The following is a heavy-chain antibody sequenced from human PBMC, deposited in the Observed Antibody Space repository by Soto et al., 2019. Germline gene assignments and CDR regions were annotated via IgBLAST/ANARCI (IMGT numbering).Heavy chain of an antibody. CDR3: ASRRGSGWYLGAFDI. V-gene: IGHV1-18*01. CDR2: ISAYNGNT. D-gene: IGHD6-19*01. J-gene: IGHJ3*02. CDR1: GYTFTSYG. Sequence: ASVKVSCKASGYTFTSYGISWVRQAPGQGLEWMGWISAYNGNTNYAQKLQGRVTMTTDTSTSTAYMELRSLRSDDTAVYYCASRRGSGWYLGAFDIWGQGTMVTVSS.